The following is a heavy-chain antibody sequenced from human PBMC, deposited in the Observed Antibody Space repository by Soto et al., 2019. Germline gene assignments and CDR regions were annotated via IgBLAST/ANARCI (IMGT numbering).Heavy chain of an antibody. V-gene: IGHV1-18*01. CDR1: GYTFTSYG. D-gene: IGHD3-10*01. J-gene: IGHJ4*02. CDR2: ISAYNGDT. CDR3: ARDQYYYGSGSYGFDY. Sequence: GASVKVSCKASGYTFTSYGISWVRQAPGQGLEWMGWISAYNGDTNFAQNLPGRVTMTTDTSTNTAYMELRSLRSDDTAVYYCARDQYYYGSGSYGFDYWGQGTLVTVSS.